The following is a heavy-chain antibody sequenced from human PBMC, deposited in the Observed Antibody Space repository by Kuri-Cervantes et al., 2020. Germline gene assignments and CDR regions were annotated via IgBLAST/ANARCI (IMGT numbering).Heavy chain of an antibody. D-gene: IGHD5-18*01. Sequence: ASVKVSCKASGYTFTGYYMHWVRQAPGQGLEWMGWINPNSGGTNYAQKFQGRVTMTRDTSTSTVYMELSSLRAEDTAVYYCAREEDTAMAMNWFDPWGQGTLVTVSS. V-gene: IGHV1-2*02. CDR1: GYTFTGYY. CDR3: AREEDTAMAMNWFDP. J-gene: IGHJ5*02. CDR2: INPNSGGT.